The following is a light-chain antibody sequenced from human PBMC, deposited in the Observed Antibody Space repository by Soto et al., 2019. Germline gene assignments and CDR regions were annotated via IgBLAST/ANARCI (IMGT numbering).Light chain of an antibody. Sequence: QSVLTQPPSASGSPGQSATISCTGTSSVVGGYNYVSWYQQHPGQAPKLVIYDVSKRPSGVPDRFSGSKSGNTASLTVSGLQAEDEADYYCSSYAGSTPYVFGTGTKVTVL. J-gene: IGLJ1*01. V-gene: IGLV2-8*01. CDR2: DVS. CDR1: SSVVGGYNY. CDR3: SSYAGSTPYV.